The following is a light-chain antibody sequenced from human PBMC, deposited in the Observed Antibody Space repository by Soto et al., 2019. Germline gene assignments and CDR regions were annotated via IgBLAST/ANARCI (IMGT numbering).Light chain of an antibody. J-gene: IGLJ2*01. Sequence: QSALSQPPSASGTPGQRVTISCSGRSSNIGSNIVNWYQQLPGTAPKLLIYNNDQRPSGVPDRFSGSKSGTSASLAISGLQSEDEADYYCSAWDASLNAILFGGGTKLTVL. CDR3: SAWDASLNAIL. CDR1: SSNIGSNI. V-gene: IGLV1-44*01. CDR2: NND.